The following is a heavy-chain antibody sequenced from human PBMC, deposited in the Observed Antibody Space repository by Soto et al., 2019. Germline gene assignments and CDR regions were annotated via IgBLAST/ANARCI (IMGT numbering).Heavy chain of an antibody. CDR1: GYTFTSYG. CDR2: ISTYKGNT. Sequence: QVQLVQSGPEVKKPGASVKVSCKTSGYTFTSYGISWVRQAPGQGLEWMGWISTYKGNTNNAQKCQGRVTLTTDTSTSTASMELMSLRSDDTAVYYCATRAPAFDYWGQSTLVTASS. J-gene: IGHJ4*02. V-gene: IGHV1-18*01. CDR3: ATRAPAFDY.